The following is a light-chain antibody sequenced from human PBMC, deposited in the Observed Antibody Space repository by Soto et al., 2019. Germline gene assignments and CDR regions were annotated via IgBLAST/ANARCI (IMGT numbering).Light chain of an antibody. CDR2: AAS. Sequence: AIRMTQSPSSFSASTGDRVTITCRASQGISSYVACSQQKPGKAPKLLIYAASTVQSGVPSRFSVSGSWTDFTLTASCLQSEDFAALYCQQYYNYSRWTFGQGTKVEIK. V-gene: IGKV1-8*01. J-gene: IGKJ1*01. CDR1: QGISSY. CDR3: QQYYNYSRWT.